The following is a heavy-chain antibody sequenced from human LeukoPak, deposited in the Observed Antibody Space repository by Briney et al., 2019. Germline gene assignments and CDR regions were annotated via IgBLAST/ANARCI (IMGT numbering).Heavy chain of an antibody. CDR1: GFTFSSYA. J-gene: IGHJ1*01. D-gene: IGHD3-22*01. Sequence: GGSLRLSCAASGFTFSSYAMSWVRQAPGKGLEWVSVIYSGGSTYYADSVKGRFTISRDNSKNTLYLQMNSLRAEDTAVYYCAREMHYYDSSGEFQHWGQGTLVTVSS. V-gene: IGHV3-66*01. CDR3: AREMHYYDSSGEFQH. CDR2: IYSGGST.